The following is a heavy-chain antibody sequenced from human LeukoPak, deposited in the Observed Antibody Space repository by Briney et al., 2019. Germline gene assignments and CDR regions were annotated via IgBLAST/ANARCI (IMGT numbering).Heavy chain of an antibody. CDR3: GRHFTGTSGNYYTDS. CDR2: ISSTGSN. CDR1: GDSISKNY. J-gene: IGHJ5*01. Sequence: PSETLSLTCTVSGDSISKNYWNWIRQPPGKGLEWIGYISSTGSNDYNPSLKSRVTISVDTSRNLFSLRLTSVTAADTAVYYCGRHFTGTSGNYYTDSWGQGTLVTVSS. V-gene: IGHV4-59*08. D-gene: IGHD3-10*01.